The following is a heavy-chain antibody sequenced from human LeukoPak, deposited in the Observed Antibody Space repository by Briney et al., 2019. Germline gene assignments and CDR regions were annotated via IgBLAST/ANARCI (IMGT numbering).Heavy chain of an antibody. CDR1: GGSFSGYY. D-gene: IGHD3-22*01. V-gene: IGHV4-34*01. Sequence: SETLSLTCAVYGGSFSGYYWSWIRQPPGKGLEWTGEINHSGSTNYNPSLKSRVTISVDTSKNQFSLKLSSVTAADTAVYYCARGKMSEHDYYDSSGSTYYFDYWGQGTLVTVSS. J-gene: IGHJ4*02. CDR3: ARGKMSEHDYYDSSGSTYYFDY. CDR2: INHSGST.